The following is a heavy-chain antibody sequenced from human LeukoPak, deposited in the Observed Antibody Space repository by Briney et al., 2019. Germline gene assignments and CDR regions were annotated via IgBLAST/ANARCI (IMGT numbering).Heavy chain of an antibody. CDR3: ARDSYGGYRYFDY. CDR2: IWEDGSNI. V-gene: IGHV3-33*01. J-gene: IGHJ4*02. CDR1: GFTFSRYG. Sequence: GGSLRLSCAATGFTFSRYGMHWVRQAPGKGLEWVAGIWEDGSNIHYGDSVKGRFTISRDNSKNTLYLQMNSLRTEDTAVYYCARDSYGGYRYFDYWGQGTLVTVSS. D-gene: IGHD5-12*01.